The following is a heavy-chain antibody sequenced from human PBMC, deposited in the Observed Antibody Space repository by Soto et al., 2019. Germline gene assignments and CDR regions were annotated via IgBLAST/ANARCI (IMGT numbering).Heavy chain of an antibody. J-gene: IGHJ4*02. Sequence: GASVKVSCKASGGTFSSYAISWVRQAPGQGLEWMGGIIPIFGTANYAQKFQGRFTISRDNSKNTLYLQMNSLRAEDTAVYYCAKDSGVVTLDYWGQGTLVTVSS. V-gene: IGHV1-69*05. CDR1: GGTFSSYA. D-gene: IGHD2-21*02. CDR3: AKDSGVVTLDY. CDR2: IIPIFGTA.